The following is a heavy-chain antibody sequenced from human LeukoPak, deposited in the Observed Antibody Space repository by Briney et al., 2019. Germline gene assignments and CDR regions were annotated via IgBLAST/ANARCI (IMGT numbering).Heavy chain of an antibody. V-gene: IGHV1-2*02. CDR3: ARGTGSSWFDP. CDR1: GYTFTGYY. D-gene: IGHD3-10*01. Sequence: ASVKVSCKASGYTFTGYYMHWVRQAPGQGLEWMGRINPNSGDTYYAQKFQGRVTMTRDTSINTAYMELSRLTSDDTAVYYCARGTGSSWFDPWGQGTLVTVSS. CDR2: INPNSGDT. J-gene: IGHJ5*02.